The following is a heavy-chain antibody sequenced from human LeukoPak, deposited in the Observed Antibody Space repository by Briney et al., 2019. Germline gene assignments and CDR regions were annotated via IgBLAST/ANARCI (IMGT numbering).Heavy chain of an antibody. V-gene: IGHV4-4*07. CDR1: GGSISSYY. J-gene: IGHJ4*02. CDR2: IYTSGST. D-gene: IGHD3-22*01. CDR3: ASTYYYDSSGYYRFDY. Sequence: PSETLSLTCTVSGGSISSYYWSWIRQPAGKGLEWIGRIYTSGSTNYNPSLKGRVTMSVDTSKNQFSLKLSSVTAADTAVYYCASTYYYDSSGYYRFDYWGQGTLVTVSS.